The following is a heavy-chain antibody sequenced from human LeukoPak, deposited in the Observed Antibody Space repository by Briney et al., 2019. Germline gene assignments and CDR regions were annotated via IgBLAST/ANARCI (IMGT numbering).Heavy chain of an antibody. CDR2: IYYSGST. Sequence: PSQTLSLTCTVSGGSISSGDYYWSWLRQPPGKGLEWIVYIYYSGSTYYNPSLKSRVTISVDTSKNQFSLKLSSVTAADTAVYYCARDHIPYDFWSGYMAPPDAFDIWGQGTMVTVSS. D-gene: IGHD3-3*01. CDR1: GGSISSGDYY. V-gene: IGHV4-30-4*01. CDR3: ARDHIPYDFWSGYMAPPDAFDI. J-gene: IGHJ3*02.